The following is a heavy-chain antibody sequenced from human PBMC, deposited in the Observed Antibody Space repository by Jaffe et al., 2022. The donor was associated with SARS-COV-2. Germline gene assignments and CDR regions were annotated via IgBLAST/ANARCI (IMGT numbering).Heavy chain of an antibody. CDR3: ATHRLGGGTCDY. CDR2: INSDGTIT. D-gene: IGHD2-15*01. J-gene: IGHJ4*02. CDR1: GITFSNYW. Sequence: EVQLVESGGGLVQPGGSLRLSCAASGITFSNYWMHWVRQAPGKGLVWVSRINSDGTITTYADSVKGRFTISRDNAKNTVFLQMNSLRAEDTAVYYCATHRLGGGTCDYWGQGTPVTVSS. V-gene: IGHV3-74*01.